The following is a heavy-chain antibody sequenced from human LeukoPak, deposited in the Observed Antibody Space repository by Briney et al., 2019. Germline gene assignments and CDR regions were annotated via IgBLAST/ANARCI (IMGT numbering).Heavy chain of an antibody. CDR1: GGTFSTFG. Sequence: SVKVSCKASGGTFSTFGISWVRQAPGQGLEWMGRIVPILGITDYAQKFQGRVTITADKSTSTAYMELSRLIFEDTAFYYCARDRSIVGSTVGLDDWGQGTQVTVSS. J-gene: IGHJ4*02. V-gene: IGHV1-69*10. D-gene: IGHD1-26*01. CDR2: IVPILGIT. CDR3: ARDRSIVGSTVGLDD.